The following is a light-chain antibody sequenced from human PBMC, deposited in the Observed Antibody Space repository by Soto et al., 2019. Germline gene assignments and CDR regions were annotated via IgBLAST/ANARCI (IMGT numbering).Light chain of an antibody. CDR1: QSVSSSY. CDR3: QQYDSSPRA. J-gene: IGKJ2*01. Sequence: DILLTQSPGTLSLSPGERAALSCRASQSVSSSYLAWYQQKPGQAPRLLIYGASNRDSGIPDRFSGSGSGTDFTLTISRLETEDFAVYYCQQYDSSPRAFGQGTKREIK. V-gene: IGKV3-20*01. CDR2: GAS.